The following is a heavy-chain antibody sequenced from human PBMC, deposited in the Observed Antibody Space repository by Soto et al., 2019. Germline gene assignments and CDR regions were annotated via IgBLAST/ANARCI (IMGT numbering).Heavy chain of an antibody. CDR1: GGTFSSYA. Sequence: SVKVSCKASGGTFSSYAISWVRQAPGQGLEWMGGIVPIFGTANYAQKFQGRVTITADESTSTAYMELSSLRSEDTAVYYCARGSKDIVVVVAATGWFDPWGQGTLVTVSS. CDR2: IVPIFGTA. V-gene: IGHV1-69*13. J-gene: IGHJ5*02. CDR3: ARGSKDIVVVVAATGWFDP. D-gene: IGHD2-15*01.